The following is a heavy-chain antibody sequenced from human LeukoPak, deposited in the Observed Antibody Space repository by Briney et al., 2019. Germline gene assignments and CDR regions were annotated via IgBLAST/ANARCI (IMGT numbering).Heavy chain of an antibody. V-gene: IGHV3-30*18. CDR1: GFTFSTYG. J-gene: IGHJ4*02. CDR3: AKEGPWYSFDF. Sequence: GGSLRLSCAASGFTFSTYGMHWVRQAPGKGLEWVAVILYDGSNKYYADSVKGRFTISRDNSKNTMSLQMNSLRAEDTAVYYCAKEGPWYSFDFWGQGTPVTVSS. CDR2: ILYDGSNK. D-gene: IGHD2-15*01.